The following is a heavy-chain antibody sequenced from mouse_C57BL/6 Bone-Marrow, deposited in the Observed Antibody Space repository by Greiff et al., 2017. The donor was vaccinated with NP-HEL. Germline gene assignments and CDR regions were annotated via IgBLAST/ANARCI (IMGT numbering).Heavy chain of an antibody. CDR2: IYPRSGNT. V-gene: IGHV1-81*01. Sequence: QVQLQQSGAELARPGASVKLSCKASGYTFTSYGISWVKQRTGQGLEWIGEIYPRSGNTYYNEKFKGKATLTADKSSSTAYMELRSLTSEDSAVYFCARLQGYDGEYYAMDYWGQGTSVTVSS. J-gene: IGHJ4*01. D-gene: IGHD2-2*01. CDR3: ARLQGYDGEYYAMDY. CDR1: GYTFTSYG.